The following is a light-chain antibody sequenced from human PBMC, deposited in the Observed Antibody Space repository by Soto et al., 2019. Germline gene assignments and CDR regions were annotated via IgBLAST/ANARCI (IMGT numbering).Light chain of an antibody. Sequence: DIQMTQSPPSLAASVGDRVTITCRASQVISNYLVWYQQKPGQPPKPLIYAASTLDSGVPSRFSGSGSGTHFTHTSSSLHPEDVATYYCQQTKPAPLTFGGGTRVEVK. V-gene: IGKV1-27*01. J-gene: IGKJ4*01. CDR3: QQTKPAPLT. CDR1: QVISNY. CDR2: AAS.